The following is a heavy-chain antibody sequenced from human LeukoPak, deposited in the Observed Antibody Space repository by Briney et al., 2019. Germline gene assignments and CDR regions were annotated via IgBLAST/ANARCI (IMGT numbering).Heavy chain of an antibody. CDR2: IIPIFGTA. D-gene: IGHD2-2*02. J-gene: IGHJ4*02. V-gene: IGHV1-69*13. CDR3: ARDLGYCSSTSCYTTG. Sequence: GASVKVSCKASGGTFSSYAISWVRQAPGQGLEWMGGIIPIFGTANYAQKFQGRVTITADESTSTAYMELCSLRSEDTAVYYCARDLGYCSSTSCYTTGWGQGTLVTVSS. CDR1: GGTFSSYA.